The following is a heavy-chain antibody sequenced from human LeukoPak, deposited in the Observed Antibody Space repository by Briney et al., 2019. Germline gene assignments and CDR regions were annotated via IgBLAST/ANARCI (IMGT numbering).Heavy chain of an antibody. V-gene: IGHV3-9*01. J-gene: IGHJ4*02. CDR1: GFTFSSYG. Sequence: GRSLRLSCAASGFTFSSYGMHWVRQAPGKGLEWVSGISWNSGSIGYADSVKGRFTISRDNAKNSLYLQMNSLRAEDTALYYCARGMATILFDYWGQGTLVTVSS. D-gene: IGHD5-24*01. CDR3: ARGMATILFDY. CDR2: ISWNSGSI.